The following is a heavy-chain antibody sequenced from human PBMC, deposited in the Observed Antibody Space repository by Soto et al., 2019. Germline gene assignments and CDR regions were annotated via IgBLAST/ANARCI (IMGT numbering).Heavy chain of an antibody. Sequence: GGSLRLSCAASGFTFSSYGMHWVRQAPGKGLEWVAVISYDGSNKYYADSVKGRFTISRDNSKNTLYLQMNSLRAEDTAVYYCAKDPTYYDILTGYYNPLYYYYGMDVWGQGTTVTVSS. V-gene: IGHV3-30*18. CDR2: ISYDGSNK. J-gene: IGHJ6*02. CDR3: AKDPTYYDILTGYYNPLYYYYGMDV. CDR1: GFTFSSYG. D-gene: IGHD3-9*01.